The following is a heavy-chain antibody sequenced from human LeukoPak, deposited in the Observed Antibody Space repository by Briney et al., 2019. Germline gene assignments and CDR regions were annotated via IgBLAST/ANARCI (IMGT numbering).Heavy chain of an antibody. V-gene: IGHV3-53*01. CDR2: IYSADSA. D-gene: IGHD1-26*01. Sequence: GGSLRLSCAASGFTVSNNYMSWVRQAPGKGLEWVSVIYSADSAYYADSVRGRFTISRDNSKNTLYLQMNSLRADDTAVYYCAREVGGGATNYFDYWGQGTLVTVSS. CDR3: AREVGGGATNYFDY. CDR1: GFTVSNNY. J-gene: IGHJ4*02.